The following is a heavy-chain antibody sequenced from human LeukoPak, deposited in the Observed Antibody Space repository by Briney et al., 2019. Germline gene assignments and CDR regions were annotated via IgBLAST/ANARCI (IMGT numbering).Heavy chain of an antibody. Sequence: GGSLRLSCAASGFTFSSYGMHWVRQAPGEGLEWAAVISFDGSNKYYADSVKGRFTISRDNSKNTLYLQMNSLRAEDTAVYYCAKDRAEKSPDAFDIWGQGTMVTVSS. V-gene: IGHV3-30*18. CDR1: GFTFSSYG. CDR2: ISFDGSNK. D-gene: IGHD3-10*01. J-gene: IGHJ3*02. CDR3: AKDRAEKSPDAFDI.